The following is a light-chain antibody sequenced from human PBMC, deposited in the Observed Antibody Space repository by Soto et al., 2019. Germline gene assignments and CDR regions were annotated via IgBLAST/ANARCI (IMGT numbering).Light chain of an antibody. V-gene: IGLV2-14*03. Sequence: QSALTQPASVSGSPGQSITISCTGTSSDVGGYNYVSWYQQHPGNAPKLMIYDVSNRPSGVSNRFSGSKSDNTASLTLSGLQAEDEADYYCSSYTSSSSYVVFGGGTQLTVL. CDR3: SSYTSSSSYVV. CDR2: DVS. J-gene: IGLJ2*01. CDR1: SSDVGGYNY.